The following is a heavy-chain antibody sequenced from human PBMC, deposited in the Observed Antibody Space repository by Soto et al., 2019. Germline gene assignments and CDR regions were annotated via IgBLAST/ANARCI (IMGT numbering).Heavy chain of an antibody. CDR1: GYTFTSYG. CDR2: ISAYNGNT. D-gene: IGHD3-22*01. J-gene: IGHJ3*02. V-gene: IGHV1-18*04. Sequence: ASVKVSCKASGYTFTSYGISWVRQAPGQGLEWMGWISAYNGNTNYAQKLQGRVTMTTDTSTSTAYMELRSLRSDDTAVYYCARVFVDSMGQYPGGAFDILGQGTMVTVSS. CDR3: ARVFVDSMGQYPGGAFDI.